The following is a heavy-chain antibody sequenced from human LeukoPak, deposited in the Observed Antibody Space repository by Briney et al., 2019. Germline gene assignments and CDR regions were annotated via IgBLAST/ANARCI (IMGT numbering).Heavy chain of an antibody. Sequence: GGSLRLSCAASGFTFSSYEMNWVRQAPGKGLEWVSYISSSGSTIYYADSVKGRFTISRDNAKNSLYLQMNSLRAEDTAVYYCAISTVTANWFDPWGQGTTVTVSS. V-gene: IGHV3-48*03. CDR2: ISSSGSTI. CDR3: AISTVTANWFDP. J-gene: IGHJ5*01. CDR1: GFTFSSYE. D-gene: IGHD4-17*01.